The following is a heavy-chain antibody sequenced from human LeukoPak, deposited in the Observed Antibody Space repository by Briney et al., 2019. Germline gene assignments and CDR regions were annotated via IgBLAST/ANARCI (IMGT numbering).Heavy chain of an antibody. Sequence: SETLSLTCAVYGGSFSGYYWSWIRQPPGKGLEWIGEINHSGSTNYNPSLKSRVTISVDTSKNQFSLKLSSVTAADTAVYYCARGRPNCSGGSCHLVDYWGQGTLVTVSS. J-gene: IGHJ4*02. V-gene: IGHV4-34*01. CDR2: INHSGST. D-gene: IGHD2-15*01. CDR3: ARGRPNCSGGSCHLVDY. CDR1: GGSFSGYY.